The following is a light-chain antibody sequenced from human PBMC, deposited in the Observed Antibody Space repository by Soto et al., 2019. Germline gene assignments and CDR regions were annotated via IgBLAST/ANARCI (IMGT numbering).Light chain of an antibody. CDR1: QTVSSSF. Sequence: ENVLTQSPGTLSLSPGERATLSCRASQTVSSSFLAWYQQKPGQAPRLLIYDASTRATGIPDRFSGSGSGTDFTLTITRLEPEDFALYYCQQYGNSPFTFGPGTKVDIK. CDR3: QQYGNSPFT. J-gene: IGKJ3*01. CDR2: DAS. V-gene: IGKV3-20*01.